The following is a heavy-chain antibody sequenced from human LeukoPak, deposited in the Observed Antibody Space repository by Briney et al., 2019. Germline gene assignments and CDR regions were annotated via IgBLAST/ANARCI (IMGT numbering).Heavy chain of an antibody. Sequence: SETLSLTCTVSGYSLTSGYYWGWIRQPPGKGLEWIAHSGSTFYNPSLKSRDTISVHTSKNQFSLKLSSVTAADTAVYYCARRRNYDILTGYFYFDYWGQGTLVTVSS. CDR2: HSGST. CDR1: GYSLTSGYY. D-gene: IGHD3-9*01. J-gene: IGHJ4*02. V-gene: IGHV4-38-2*02. CDR3: ARRRNYDILTGYFYFDY.